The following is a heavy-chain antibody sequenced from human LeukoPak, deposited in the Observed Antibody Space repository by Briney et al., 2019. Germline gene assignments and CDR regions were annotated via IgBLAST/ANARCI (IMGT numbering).Heavy chain of an antibody. CDR2: IYYSGST. CDR1: GGSISSSTYY. Sequence: PSETLSLTCTVSGGSISSSTYYWGWIRQPPGKGLEWIGSIYYSGSTYYNPSLKSRVTISVDTSKNQSSLKLTSVTATDTAVYYCARSSLPAERSSETFDYWGQGTLVTVSS. D-gene: IGHD1-14*01. CDR3: ARSSLPAERSSETFDY. V-gene: IGHV4-39*01. J-gene: IGHJ4*02.